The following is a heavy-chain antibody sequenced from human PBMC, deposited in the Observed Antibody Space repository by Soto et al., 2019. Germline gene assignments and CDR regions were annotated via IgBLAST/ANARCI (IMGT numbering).Heavy chain of an antibody. CDR3: ARVIRGAYYNSPLDT. J-gene: IGHJ5*02. Sequence: ASVKVSCKASGYTFTGYFMHWVRQAPGQGLEWMGWINPYSGGADYAQSFQGRVTMTRDTSISTVYMELSRLRFDDTAVYYCARVIRGAYYNSPLDTWGQGTVVPVSP. CDR2: INPYSGGA. V-gene: IGHV1-2*02. D-gene: IGHD3-10*01. CDR1: GYTFTGYF.